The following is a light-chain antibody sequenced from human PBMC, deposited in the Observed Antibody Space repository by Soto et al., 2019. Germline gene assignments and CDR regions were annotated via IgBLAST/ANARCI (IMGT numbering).Light chain of an antibody. CDR2: GNT. V-gene: IGLV1-40*01. CDR3: AAWDDSLNGPV. J-gene: IGLJ3*02. Sequence: QSVLTQPPSVSGAPGQRVTISCTGGSSNIGSGYDVHWYQQLPGTAPKLLIYGNTNRPSGVPDRFSASTSATSASLASTGLQAEDEGDYYCAAWDDSLNGPVFGGGTKLTVL. CDR1: SSNIGSGYD.